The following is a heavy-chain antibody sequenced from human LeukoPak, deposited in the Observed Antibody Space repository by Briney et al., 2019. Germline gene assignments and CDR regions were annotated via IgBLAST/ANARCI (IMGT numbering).Heavy chain of an antibody. V-gene: IGHV3-64*01. Sequence: GGSLRLSCAASGFTFGSYAMHWVRQAPGKGLEYVSAISSNGGSTYYANSVKGRFTISRDNSKNTLYLQMGSLRAEDMAVYYCARSSVGPHAFDIWGQGTMVTVSS. J-gene: IGHJ3*02. D-gene: IGHD2-2*01. CDR2: ISSNGGST. CDR1: GFTFGSYA. CDR3: ARSSVGPHAFDI.